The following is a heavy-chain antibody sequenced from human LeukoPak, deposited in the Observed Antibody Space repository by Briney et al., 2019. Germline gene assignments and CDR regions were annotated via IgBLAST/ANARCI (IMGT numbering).Heavy chain of an antibody. D-gene: IGHD3-10*01. CDR3: ARRVGRYFGERAYYYNYMDV. CDR1: GGSFSGHY. CDR2: INHSGST. V-gene: IGHV4-34*01. Sequence: SETLSLPCAVYGGSFSGHYWSWIRQPPGKGLEWIGEINHSGSTKYNPSLKSRVTISVDKSKNQFSLKLSSVTAADTAVYYCARRVGRYFGERAYYYNYMDVWDKGSTVTISS. J-gene: IGHJ6*03.